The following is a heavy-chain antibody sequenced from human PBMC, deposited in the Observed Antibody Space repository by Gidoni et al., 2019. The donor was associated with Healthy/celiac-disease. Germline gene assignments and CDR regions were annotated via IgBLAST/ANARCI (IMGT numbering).Heavy chain of an antibody. Sequence: EVQLVESGGGLVQLWGPPRLSWAASGVPLGSYWRHWVRQAPGKGLGWGSHINSDGSSTSYADSVKRRFTIARNNTKNTLYLQMNSLRAEDTAVYYCARDEGSLGTLNNWFDPWGQGTLVTVSS. CDR3: ARDEGSLGTLNNWFDP. V-gene: IGHV3-74*01. CDR1: GVPLGSYW. D-gene: IGHD6-13*01. J-gene: IGHJ5*02. CDR2: INSDGSST.